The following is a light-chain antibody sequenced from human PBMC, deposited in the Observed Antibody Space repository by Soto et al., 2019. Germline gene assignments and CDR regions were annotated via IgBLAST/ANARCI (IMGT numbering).Light chain of an antibody. CDR2: YAS. CDR3: QQYASFSPA. V-gene: IGKV1-5*01. Sequence: DVQMTLSPSTLSASVGDRVTITCRASQSISKHLAWYQLRPGKAPRLLIYYASTLDRGVPSRFSGSGSGTEFTLTIISLQPDDFATYYCQQYASFSPAFGQGTKVGI. J-gene: IGKJ1*01. CDR1: QSISKH.